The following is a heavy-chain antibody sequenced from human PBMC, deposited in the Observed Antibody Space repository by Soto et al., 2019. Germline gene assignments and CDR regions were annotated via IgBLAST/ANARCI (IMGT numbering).Heavy chain of an antibody. CDR2: IDWNDDK. Sequence: SGPTLVNPTQTLTLTCTFSGFSLSTSGMCVSWIRQPPGKALEWLALIDWNDDKYYSTSLKTRLTISKDTSKNQVVLTMTNMDPVDTATYYCARTYYYYDSSRYDFDYWGQGTLVTVS. D-gene: IGHD3-22*01. CDR1: GFSLSTSGMC. J-gene: IGHJ4*02. V-gene: IGHV2-70*01. CDR3: ARTYYYYDSSRYDFDY.